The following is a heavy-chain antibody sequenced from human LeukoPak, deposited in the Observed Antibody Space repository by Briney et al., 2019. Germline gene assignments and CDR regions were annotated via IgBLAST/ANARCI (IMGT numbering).Heavy chain of an antibody. CDR1: DYSISNGYY. D-gene: IGHD6-13*01. Sequence: SETLSLTCTVSDYSISNGYYWSWIRQPPGKGLEWIGYIYYSGSTNYNPSLKSRVTISVDTSKNQFSLKLSSVTAADTAVYYCARFLAAAGGFDYWGQGTLVTVSS. V-gene: IGHV4-61*01. CDR3: ARFLAAAGGFDY. CDR2: IYYSGST. J-gene: IGHJ4*02.